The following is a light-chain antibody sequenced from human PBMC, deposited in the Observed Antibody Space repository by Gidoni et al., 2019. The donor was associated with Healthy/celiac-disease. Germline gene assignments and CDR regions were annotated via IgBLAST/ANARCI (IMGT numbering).Light chain of an antibody. Sequence: DIQLTPSPSFLSASVGDIITITCRASQGISSYLAWYQQKPGKATKLLIYAASTLQSGVPSMFSGSGSGTEFTLTSSSLQPEYFATYYCQQLNSYFPFGGGTKVEIK. J-gene: IGKJ4*01. V-gene: IGKV1-9*01. CDR3: QQLNSYFP. CDR1: QGISSY. CDR2: AAS.